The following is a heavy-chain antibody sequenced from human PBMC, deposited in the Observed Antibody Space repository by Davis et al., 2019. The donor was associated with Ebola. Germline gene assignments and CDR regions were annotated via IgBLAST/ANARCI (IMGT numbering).Heavy chain of an antibody. Sequence: MPGGSLRLSCAVSGGSISSYYWSWIRQPPGKGLEWIGYIYYSGSTNYNPSLKSRVTISVDTSKNQFSLKLSSVTAADTAVYYCARVKSLVFDPWGQGTLVTVSS. CDR3: ARVKSLVFDP. CDR1: GGSISSYY. CDR2: IYYSGST. D-gene: IGHD6-13*01. V-gene: IGHV4-59*01. J-gene: IGHJ5*02.